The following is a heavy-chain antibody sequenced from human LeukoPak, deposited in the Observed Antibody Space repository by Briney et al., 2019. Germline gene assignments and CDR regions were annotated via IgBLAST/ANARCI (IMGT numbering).Heavy chain of an antibody. CDR3: ARMVGLVSDF. V-gene: IGHV6-1*01. CDR1: GDSVSSKSTA. J-gene: IGHJ4*02. D-gene: IGHD3-10*01. Sequence: SQTLSLTCALSGDSVSSKSTAWNWIRQSPSRGLEWVGRTYYRSKWHTGYAVSVKGRITINPDTSKNQFSLQLNSVTPEDTAVYYCARMVGLVSDFWGQGTLVTVSS. CDR2: TYYRSKWHT.